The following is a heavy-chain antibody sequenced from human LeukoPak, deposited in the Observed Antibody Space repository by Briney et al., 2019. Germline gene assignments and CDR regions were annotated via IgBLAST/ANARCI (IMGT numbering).Heavy chain of an antibody. D-gene: IGHD2-2*01. CDR3: ARRLTQYDCFDP. CDR1: GDSFSSNSVT. Sequence: SQTLSLTCAISGDSFSSNSVTWNWIRQSPSRGLEWLGRTYYRSTWYNDYAVSVRGRITVNPDTSKNQFSLHLNSVTPEDTAVYYGARRLTQYDCFDPWGQGIPVTVSS. V-gene: IGHV6-1*01. J-gene: IGHJ5*02. CDR2: TYYRSTWYN.